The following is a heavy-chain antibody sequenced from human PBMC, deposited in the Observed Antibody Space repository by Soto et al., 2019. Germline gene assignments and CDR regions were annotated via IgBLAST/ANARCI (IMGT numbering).Heavy chain of an antibody. D-gene: IGHD3-3*01. CDR1: GFNFSNYA. Sequence: PGGSLRLSCAASGFNFSNYAMHWVRQAPGKGLEWVAVISYDGSNKNYADSVKGRFTISRDNSKNTLYLQMNSLRAEDTAVYYCARGYDFWSGYYYPYGMDVWGQGTTVTVSS. CDR3: ARGYDFWSGYYYPYGMDV. J-gene: IGHJ6*02. V-gene: IGHV3-30-3*01. CDR2: ISYDGSNK.